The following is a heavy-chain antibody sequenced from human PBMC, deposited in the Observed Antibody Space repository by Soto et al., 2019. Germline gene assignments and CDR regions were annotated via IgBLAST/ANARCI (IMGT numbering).Heavy chain of an antibody. J-gene: IGHJ6*03. CDR3: VRDPYGVPFIGMDV. CDR1: GFTFSDYY. D-gene: IGHD2-8*01. V-gene: IGHV3-11*01. CDR2: ISGSGSTL. Sequence: QVQLVESGGGLVKPGGSLRLSCAASGFTFSDYYMNWIRQAPGKGLEWVSYISGSGSTLYYADSVEGRFTISRDNAKNSLYLQMNSLRAEDTAVYYCVRDPYGVPFIGMDVWVKGAKVTVSS.